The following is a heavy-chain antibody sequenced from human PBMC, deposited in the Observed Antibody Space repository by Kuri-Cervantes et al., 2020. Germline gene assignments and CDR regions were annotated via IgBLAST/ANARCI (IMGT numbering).Heavy chain of an antibody. CDR1: GFTFSSYA. D-gene: IGHD6-13*01. J-gene: IGHJ6*03. Sequence: GGSLRLSCAASGFTFSSYAMSWVRQAPGKGLEWVSAISGSGGSTYYADSVKGRFTISRDNSKNTLYLQMNSLKTEDTAVYYCTTDAPAAGSYYYYYYMDVWGKGTTVTVSS. CDR3: TTDAPAAGSYYYYYYMDV. CDR2: ISGSGGST. V-gene: IGHV3-23*01.